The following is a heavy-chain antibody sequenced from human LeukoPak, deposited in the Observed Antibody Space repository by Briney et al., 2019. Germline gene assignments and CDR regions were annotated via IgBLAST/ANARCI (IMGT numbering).Heavy chain of an antibody. CDR3: VRGGYSYGYGLGLLDY. D-gene: IGHD5-18*01. Sequence: SETLSLTCTVSGGSISSSSYYWGWIRQPPGKGLEWIGYIYNSGRTNYNPSLKSRVTVSVDTSKNQFSLKLSSVTAADTAVYYCVRGGYSYGYGLGLLDYWGQGSLVTVSS. CDR2: IYNSGRT. J-gene: IGHJ4*02. V-gene: IGHV4-61*05. CDR1: GGSISSSSYY.